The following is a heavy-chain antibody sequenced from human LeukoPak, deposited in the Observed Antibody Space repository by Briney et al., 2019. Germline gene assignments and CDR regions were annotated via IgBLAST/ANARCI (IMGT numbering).Heavy chain of an antibody. Sequence: SETLSLTCTVSGGSISSHYWSWIRQPPGKGLEWIGYIYYSGSTNYNPSLKSRVTISVDTSKNQFSLKLSSVTAADTAVYYCARLRRNSSTTLGYFDYWGQGTLVTVSS. J-gene: IGHJ4*02. V-gene: IGHV4-59*11. CDR2: IYYSGST. CDR1: GGSISSHY. CDR3: ARLRRNSSTTLGYFDY. D-gene: IGHD6-13*01.